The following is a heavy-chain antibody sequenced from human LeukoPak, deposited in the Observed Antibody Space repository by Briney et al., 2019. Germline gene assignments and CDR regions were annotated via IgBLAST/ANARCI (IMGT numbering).Heavy chain of an antibody. Sequence: SETLSLTCTVSGGSISSYYWSWIRQPPGKGLEWIGYIYYSGSTNYNPSLKSRVTISVDTSKNQFSLKLSSVTAADTAVYYCAREGGATQAFDIWGQGTMVTVSS. J-gene: IGHJ3*02. CDR2: IYYSGST. V-gene: IGHV4-59*01. D-gene: IGHD1-26*01. CDR1: GGSISSYY. CDR3: AREGGATQAFDI.